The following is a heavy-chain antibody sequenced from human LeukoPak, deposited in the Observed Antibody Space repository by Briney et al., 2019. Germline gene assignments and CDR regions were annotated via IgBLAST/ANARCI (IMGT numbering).Heavy chain of an antibody. D-gene: IGHD3-22*01. CDR1: GGSISSYY. CDR2: IYYSGST. Sequence: PSETLSLTCTVSGGSISSYYWSWIRQPPGKGLEWIGYIYYSGSTNYNPSLKSRVTMSVDTSKNQFSLKLSSVTAADTAVYYCAGRKPYYYDSSGLFDYWGQGTLVTVSS. J-gene: IGHJ4*02. CDR3: AGRKPYYYDSSGLFDY. V-gene: IGHV4-59*12.